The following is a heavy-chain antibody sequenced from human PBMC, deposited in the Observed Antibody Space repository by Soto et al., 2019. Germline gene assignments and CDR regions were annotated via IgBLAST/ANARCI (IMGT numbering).Heavy chain of an antibody. J-gene: IGHJ4*02. CDR1: GFTFSSYA. D-gene: IGHD6-19*01. Sequence: GGSLRLSCAASGFTFSSYAMIWVRQAPGKGLEWVSAISGSGGSTYYADSVKGRFTISRDNSKNTLYLQMNSLRAEDTAVYYCASRGGGRIAVAGTFDNWVQGTLVTVSS. CDR2: ISGSGGST. V-gene: IGHV3-23*01. CDR3: ASRGGGRIAVAGTFDN.